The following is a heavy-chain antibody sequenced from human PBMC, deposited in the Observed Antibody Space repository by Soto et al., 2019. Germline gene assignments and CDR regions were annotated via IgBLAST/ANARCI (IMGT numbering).Heavy chain of an antibody. D-gene: IGHD5-12*01. CDR2: IYYSGST. Sequence: SETLSLTCTVSGGSISSYYWSWIRQPPGKGLEWIGYIYYSGSTNYNPSLKSRVTISVDTSKNQFSLKLSSVTAADTAVYYCASRVTNTPSNAFDIWGQGTMVTVSS. V-gene: IGHV4-59*01. CDR1: GGSISSYY. CDR3: ASRVTNTPSNAFDI. J-gene: IGHJ3*02.